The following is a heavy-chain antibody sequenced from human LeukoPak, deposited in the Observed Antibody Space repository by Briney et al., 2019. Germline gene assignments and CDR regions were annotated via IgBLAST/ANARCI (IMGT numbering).Heavy chain of an antibody. Sequence: ASVKVSCKASGYTFTSYGISWVRQAPGQGLEWMGWISAYNGNTNYEQKLQGRVTMTTDTSTSTAYMKLRSLRSDDTAVYYCARDSQTYYDFWSGYWHWFDPWGQGTLVTVSS. V-gene: IGHV1-18*01. CDR3: ARDSQTYYDFWSGYWHWFDP. CDR1: GYTFTSYG. D-gene: IGHD3-3*01. J-gene: IGHJ5*02. CDR2: ISAYNGNT.